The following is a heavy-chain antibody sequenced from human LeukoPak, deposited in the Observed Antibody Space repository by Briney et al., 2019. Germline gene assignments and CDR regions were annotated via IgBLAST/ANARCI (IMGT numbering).Heavy chain of an antibody. J-gene: IGHJ4*02. CDR2: IIPIFGTA. CDR3: ASHYYDSSGYYYGFDY. CDR1: GGTFSSYA. V-gene: IGHV1-69*13. D-gene: IGHD3-22*01. Sequence: EASVKVSCKASGGTFSSYAISWVRQAPGQGLERMGGIIPIFGTANYAQKFQGRVTITADESTSTAYMELSSLRSEDTAVYYCASHYYDSSGYYYGFDYWGQGTLVTVSS.